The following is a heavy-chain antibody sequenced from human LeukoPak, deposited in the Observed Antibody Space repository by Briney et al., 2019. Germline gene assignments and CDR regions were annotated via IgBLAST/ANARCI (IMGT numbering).Heavy chain of an antibody. Sequence: SETLSLTCTVSCGSISSYYWSWIRQPPGKGLEWIGYIYYSGSTNYNPSLKSRVTISVDTSKNQFSLKLSSVTAADTAVYYCARHVPTYYYDSSGPDVWGREWFDPWGQGTLVTVSS. D-gene: IGHD3-22*01. CDR3: ARHVPTYYYDSSGPDVWGREWFDP. J-gene: IGHJ5*02. CDR2: IYYSGST. V-gene: IGHV4-59*08. CDR1: CGSISSYY.